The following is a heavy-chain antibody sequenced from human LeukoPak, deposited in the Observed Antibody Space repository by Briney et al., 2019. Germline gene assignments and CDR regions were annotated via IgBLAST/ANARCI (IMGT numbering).Heavy chain of an antibody. V-gene: IGHV1-2*02. CDR2: INHNTGGT. Sequence: ASVKVSCKASGYTFIPYYMLWVRQAPGQGLEWMGWINHNTGGTNYAQKFQGRVTMTRDTAISTAYMELSRLRSDDTAVYYCARDSDHDSKSPWGQGTLVAVSS. J-gene: IGHJ5*02. CDR1: GYTFIPYY. D-gene: IGHD4-11*01. CDR3: ARDSDHDSKSP.